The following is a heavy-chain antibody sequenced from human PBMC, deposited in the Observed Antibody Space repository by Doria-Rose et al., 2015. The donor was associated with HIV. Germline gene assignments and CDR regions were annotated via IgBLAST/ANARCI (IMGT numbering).Heavy chain of an antibody. CDR2: IFSDDER. CDR1: GVSLSSPGMG. D-gene: IGHD6-13*01. V-gene: IGHV2-26*01. CDR3: ARIKSSRWYHKYYFDF. Sequence: SGPVLVKPTETLTLTCTVSGVSLSSPGMGVSWIRQPPGKALEWLANIFSDDERSYKTSLKSRLTISRDTYKSQVVLTMPDMDAVDTATYYCARIKSSRWYHKYYFDFWGQGTLVIVSA. J-gene: IGHJ4*02.